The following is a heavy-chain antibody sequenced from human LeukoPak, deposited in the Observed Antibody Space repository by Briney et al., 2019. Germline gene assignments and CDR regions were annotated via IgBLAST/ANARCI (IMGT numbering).Heavy chain of an antibody. V-gene: IGHV3-64*01. J-gene: IGHJ6*02. D-gene: IGHD5-12*01. CDR3: ARGTGGRVATISYYYYGMDV. CDR1: GFTFSTYA. CDR2: ISGNGGYT. Sequence: GGSLRLSCAASGFTFSTYAMLWVRQAPGKGLEYVSSISGNGGYTYYASSVKGRFTISRDNSKNTLFLQMGSLRAEDMAVYYCARGTGGRVATISYYYYGMDVWGQGTTVTVSS.